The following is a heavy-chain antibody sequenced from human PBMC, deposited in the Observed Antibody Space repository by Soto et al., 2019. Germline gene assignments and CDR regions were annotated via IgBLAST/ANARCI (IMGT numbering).Heavy chain of an antibody. J-gene: IGHJ5*02. D-gene: IGHD6-13*01. Sequence: SETLSLTCAVSGYSISSCYYWGWIRQPPGKGLEWIVSIYHSGSTYYNPSLKSRVTISVDTSKNQFSLKLSSVTAADTAVYYCARDKRRSSSWYGIWFDPWGQGTLVTVS. CDR2: IYHSGST. CDR1: GYSISSCYY. V-gene: IGHV4-38-2*02. CDR3: ARDKRRSSSWYGIWFDP.